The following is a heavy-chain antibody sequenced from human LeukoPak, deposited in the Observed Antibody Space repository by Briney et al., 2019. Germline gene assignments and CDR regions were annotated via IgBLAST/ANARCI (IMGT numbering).Heavy chain of an antibody. CDR2: INRSGST. Sequence: SETLSLTCAVYGGSFSGYYWSWIRQPPGKGLEWIGEINRSGSTNYNPSLKSRVTISVDTSKNQFSLKLSSVTAADTAVYYCAGIRYYDFWSGYYYYFDYWGQGTLVTVSS. D-gene: IGHD3-3*01. CDR3: AGIRYYDFWSGYYYYFDY. CDR1: GGSFSGYY. J-gene: IGHJ4*02. V-gene: IGHV4-34*01.